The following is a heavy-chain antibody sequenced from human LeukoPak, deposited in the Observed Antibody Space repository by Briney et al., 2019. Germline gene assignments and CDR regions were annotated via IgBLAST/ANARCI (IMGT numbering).Heavy chain of an antibody. CDR3: ARVYDMLFDP. V-gene: IGHV4-59*01. CDR1: XGXXXXXX. D-gene: IGHD3-9*01. Sequence: SEXXSLTCTVSXGXXXXXXXSXIXQXXXXXLELIGYIYYSGSTNYNPSLNSRVTISVDTSKNQFSLKLSSVTAADTAVYYCARVYDMLFDPWGQGTLVTVSS. CDR2: IYYSGST. J-gene: IGHJ5*02.